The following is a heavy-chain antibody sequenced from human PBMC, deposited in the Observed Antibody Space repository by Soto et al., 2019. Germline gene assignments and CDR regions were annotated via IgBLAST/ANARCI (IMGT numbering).Heavy chain of an antibody. CDR3: ARGSRNWFDP. Sequence: SETLSLTCAVYGGSFSGYYWSWIRQPPGKGLEWIGEINHSGSTNYNPSLKSRVTISVDTSKNQFSLKLSSVTAADTAVYYCARGSRNWFDPWGQGTLVTVSS. J-gene: IGHJ5*02. CDR1: GGSFSGYY. CDR2: INHSGST. V-gene: IGHV4-34*01.